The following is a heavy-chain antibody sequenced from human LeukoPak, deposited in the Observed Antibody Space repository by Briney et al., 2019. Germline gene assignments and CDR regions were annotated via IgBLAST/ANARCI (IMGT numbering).Heavy chain of an antibody. D-gene: IGHD3-9*01. CDR2: ISYDGSNK. J-gene: IGHJ4*02. CDR1: EFTFSNYV. Sequence: PGGSLRLSCAASEFTFSNYVMSWVRQAPGKGLEWVAVISYDGSNKYYADSVKGRFTISRDNSKNTLYLQMNSLRAEDTAVYYCARDADILTGYYLDYWGQGTLVTVSS. V-gene: IGHV3-30*03. CDR3: ARDADILTGYYLDY.